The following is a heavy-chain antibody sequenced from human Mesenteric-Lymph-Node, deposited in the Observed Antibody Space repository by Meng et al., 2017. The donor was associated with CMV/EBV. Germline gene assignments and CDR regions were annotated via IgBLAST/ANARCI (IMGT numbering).Heavy chain of an antibody. Sequence: GESLKISCAASGFTFRSYWMHWVRQGPGKGPVWVSRINSDGTTTNYADSVKGRFTISRDNAKNSLYVQMNSLRADDTAVYYCARGIPVPYYYDTSGFDYWGQGTLVTVSS. V-gene: IGHV3-74*01. CDR3: ARGIPVPYYYDTSGFDY. D-gene: IGHD3-22*01. CDR1: GFTFRSYW. J-gene: IGHJ4*02. CDR2: INSDGTTT.